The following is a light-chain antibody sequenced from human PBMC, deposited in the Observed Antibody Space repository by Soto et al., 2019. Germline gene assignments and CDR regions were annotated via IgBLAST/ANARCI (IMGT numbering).Light chain of an antibody. V-gene: IGKV3-20*01. CDR1: QHVTTTY. CDR3: QQYESSFT. J-gene: IGKJ4*01. CDR2: GAS. Sequence: VLTQSPATLSLSPGERATLSCTASQHVTTTYIAWYQQKFGQAPRLLIYGASTRATGTPDRFTGGGFGTDFTLTISRVEPYDFAVYYCQQYESSFTFGGGTKLDIK.